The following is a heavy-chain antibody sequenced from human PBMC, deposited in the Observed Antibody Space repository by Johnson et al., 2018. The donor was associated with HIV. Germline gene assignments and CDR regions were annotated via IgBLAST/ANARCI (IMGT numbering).Heavy chain of an antibody. CDR2: INWNGGST. CDR3: ARGYGAVGCVWELGRTNEGTHDAFDI. J-gene: IGHJ3*02. D-gene: IGHD1-26*01. Sequence: VQLVESGGGVVRPGGSLRLSCAASGFTFDDYGMSWVRQAPGKGLEWVSGINWNGGSTGYADSVKGRFTISRDNAKNSLYLQMNSLRAEDTAVYYCARGYGAVGCVWELGRTNEGTHDAFDIWGQGTMVTVSS. CDR1: GFTFDDYG. V-gene: IGHV3-20*04.